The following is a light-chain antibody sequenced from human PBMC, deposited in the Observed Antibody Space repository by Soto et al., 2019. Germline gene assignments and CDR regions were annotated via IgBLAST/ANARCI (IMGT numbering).Light chain of an antibody. CDR1: SSDVGEYDY. CDR2: DVS. J-gene: IGLJ1*01. CDR3: CSYAGSPYV. V-gene: IGLV2-11*01. Sequence: QSAPTQPRSVSGSPGQSVTISCTGTSSDVGEYDYVSWYQRHPGKAPKLMIFDVSERPSGVPDRFSGSKTGNTASLTISGLQAEDEADYYCCSYAGSPYVFGTGTKLTVL.